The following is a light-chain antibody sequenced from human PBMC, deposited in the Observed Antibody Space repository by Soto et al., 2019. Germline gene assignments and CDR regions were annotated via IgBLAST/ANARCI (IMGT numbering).Light chain of an antibody. CDR2: EVS. V-gene: IGLV2-8*01. Sequence: QSALTQPPSASGSPGQSVIISCTGTTSDVGSYDYVSWYQQHPGKAPKLMIYEVSKRPSGVPDRFSGSKSGNTASLTVSGLQAEDEADYYCISYTSSSTWVFGGGTKLTVL. J-gene: IGLJ3*02. CDR3: ISYTSSSTWV. CDR1: TSDVGSYDY.